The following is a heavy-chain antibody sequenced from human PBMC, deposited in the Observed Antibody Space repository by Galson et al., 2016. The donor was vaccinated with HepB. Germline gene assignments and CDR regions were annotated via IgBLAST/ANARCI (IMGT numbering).Heavy chain of an antibody. CDR1: GYTFSTYG. CDR3: ARDWARIAEAGIFDP. D-gene: IGHD6-13*01. Sequence: SVKVSCKASGYTFSTYGISWVRQGPGQGLEWMGWISADTGHTSYAQKVRGRVTMTTDTSTRTAYMELRSLRSDDTAVYYCARDWARIAEAGIFDPWGQGTLVTVSS. CDR2: ISADTGHT. J-gene: IGHJ5*02. V-gene: IGHV1-18*01.